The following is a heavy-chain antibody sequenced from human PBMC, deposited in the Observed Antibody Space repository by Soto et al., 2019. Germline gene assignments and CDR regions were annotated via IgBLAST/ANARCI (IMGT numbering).Heavy chain of an antibody. J-gene: IGHJ6*01. CDR2: IYYSGST. Sequence: TQETLSLTCTVSGGTISRCDWIVIGQPPGKGLEWIGYIYYSGSTNYNPSLKSRVTISVDTSKNQFSLKLSSVTAADTAVYYCAREDCSSTSCYEINGMDVWRQGRTVTVS. CDR1: GGTISRCD. V-gene: IGHV4-59*01. CDR3: AREDCSSTSCYEINGMDV. D-gene: IGHD2-2*01.